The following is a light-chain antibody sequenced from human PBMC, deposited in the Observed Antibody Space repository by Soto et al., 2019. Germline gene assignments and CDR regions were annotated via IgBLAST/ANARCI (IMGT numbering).Light chain of an antibody. CDR1: SSDVGSYNR. J-gene: IGLJ3*02. CDR3: TSSTNINTWM. CDR2: EVT. V-gene: IGLV2-18*02. Sequence: QSALTQPPSVSGSPGQSITISCTGTSSDVGSYNRVSWYQQPPGAAPKLMIYEVTNRPSGVPDRFSGSKSGNTASLAISGLQAEDEADYYCTSSTNINTWMFGGGTKLTVL.